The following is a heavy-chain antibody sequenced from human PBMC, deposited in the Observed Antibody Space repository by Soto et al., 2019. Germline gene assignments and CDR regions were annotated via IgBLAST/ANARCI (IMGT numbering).Heavy chain of an antibody. Sequence: QAHLVESGGGVVQPGKSLRLSCAASGFTFTTYGMHWVRQAPGKGLEWVAGTWHDGSNKYYGDSVKGRFTISRDNFKNMVYLQMTSLSAEDTAVYYCASGLAINMIAPGDYWGQGTLVTVSS. CDR2: TWHDGSNK. J-gene: IGHJ4*02. CDR1: GFTFTTYG. V-gene: IGHV3-33*01. CDR3: ASGLAINMIAPGDY. D-gene: IGHD3-22*01.